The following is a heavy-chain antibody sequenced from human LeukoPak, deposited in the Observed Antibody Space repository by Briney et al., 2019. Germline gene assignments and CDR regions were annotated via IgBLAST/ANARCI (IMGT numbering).Heavy chain of an antibody. V-gene: IGHV3-64D*06. CDR2: ITGNGGST. Sequence: GGSLRLSCSGPGFTFSNYPMHWVRQAPGKGLEYVSAITGNGGSTYYADSVKGRFTISRDNSRNTLYLQMSSLRPEDTAVYYCAYSSSWYNDYWGQGTLVTVSS. CDR3: AYSSSWYNDY. J-gene: IGHJ4*02. CDR1: GFTFSNYP. D-gene: IGHD6-13*01.